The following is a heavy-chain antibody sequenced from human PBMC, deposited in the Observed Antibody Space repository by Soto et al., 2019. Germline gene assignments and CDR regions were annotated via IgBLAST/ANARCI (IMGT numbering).Heavy chain of an antibody. J-gene: IGHJ4*02. V-gene: IGHV3-7*05. CDR1: GFSFSSYW. CDR3: VRDWSKTWEPIFDY. Sequence: EVQLVESGGGLVQPGGSLRLSCVASGFSFSSYWMSWVRRAPGTGLEWVANIKQDGREIHYVDSVKGRFTISRDNAKNSLYLQMNSLRVEDTAFYYCVRDWSKTWEPIFDYWGQGTLVTVSS. D-gene: IGHD3-3*01. CDR2: IKQDGREI.